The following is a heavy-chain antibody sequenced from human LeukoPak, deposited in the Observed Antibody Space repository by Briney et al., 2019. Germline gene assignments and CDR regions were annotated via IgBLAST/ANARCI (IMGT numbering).Heavy chain of an antibody. CDR1: GGSFSGYY. CDR2: INHSGST. CDR3: ARDYPQHDYVWGSYRPYYYYYYMDV. V-gene: IGHV4-34*01. D-gene: IGHD3-16*02. J-gene: IGHJ6*03. Sequence: SETLSLTCAVYGGSFSGYYWSWIRQPPGKGLEWIGEINHSGSTNYNPSLKSRVTISVDTSKNQFSLKLSSVTAADTAVYYCARDYPQHDYVWGSYRPYYYYYYMDVWGKGTTVTVSS.